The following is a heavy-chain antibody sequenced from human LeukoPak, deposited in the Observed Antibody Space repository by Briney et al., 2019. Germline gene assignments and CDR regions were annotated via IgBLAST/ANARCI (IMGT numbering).Heavy chain of an antibody. D-gene: IGHD6-13*01. CDR3: ARGFSSSWYGNWFDP. CDR1: GGSFSGYY. CDR2: INHSGST. V-gene: IGHV4-34*01. J-gene: IGHJ5*02. Sequence: PSETLPLTCAVYGGSFSGYYWSWIRQPPGKGLEWIGEINHSGSTNYNPSLKSRVTISVDTSKNQFSLKLSSVTAADTAVYYCARGFSSSWYGNWFDPWGQGTLVTVSS.